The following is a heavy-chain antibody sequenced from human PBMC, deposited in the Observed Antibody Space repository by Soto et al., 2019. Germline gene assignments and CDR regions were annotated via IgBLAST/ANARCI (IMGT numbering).Heavy chain of an antibody. CDR2: IRSKANSYAT. CDR1: GFTFSGSA. D-gene: IGHD6-25*01. CDR3: TRRVGIAAPRYYYYGMDV. V-gene: IGHV3-73*01. J-gene: IGHJ6*02. Sequence: GGSLRLSCAASGFTFSGSAMHWVRQASGKGLEWVGRIRSKANSYATAYAASVKGRFTISRDDSKDTAYLQMNSLKTEDTAVYYCTRRVGIAAPRYYYYGMDVWGQGTTVTVSS.